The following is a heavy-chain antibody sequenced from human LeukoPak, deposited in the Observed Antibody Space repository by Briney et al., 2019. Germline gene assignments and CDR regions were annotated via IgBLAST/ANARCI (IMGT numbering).Heavy chain of an antibody. V-gene: IGHV5-51*01. Sequence: GESLKISCKGSGYSFTSYWSGWGRQMPGKGLEWMGIIYPGDSGTKYSPSFQGQVTISADKSISTAYLQWSSLKASDTAMYYCARLARVAGIRYFDYWGQGTLVTVSS. D-gene: IGHD4-17*01. CDR3: ARLARVAGIRYFDY. CDR1: GYSFTSYW. J-gene: IGHJ4*02. CDR2: IYPGDSGT.